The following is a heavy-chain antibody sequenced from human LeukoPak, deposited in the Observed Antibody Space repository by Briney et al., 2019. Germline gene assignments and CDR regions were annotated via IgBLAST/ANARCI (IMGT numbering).Heavy chain of an antibody. Sequence: GGSLRLSCAASGLTFSSYSMNWVRQAPGKGLEWVAAISGNGGRTYYRDSVKGRFTISRDNPKNTLYLLMNSLSAEDTALYYCAKEQTSSGYFDYWGQGTLVTVSS. V-gene: IGHV3-23*01. D-gene: IGHD3-10*01. CDR3: AKEQTSSGYFDY. CDR2: ISGNGGRT. J-gene: IGHJ4*02. CDR1: GLTFSSYS.